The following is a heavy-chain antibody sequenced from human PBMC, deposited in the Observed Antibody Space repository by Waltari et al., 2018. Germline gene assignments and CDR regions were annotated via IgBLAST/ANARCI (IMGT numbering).Heavy chain of an antibody. CDR2: IKQDGSEK. Sequence: EVQLVESGGGLVQPGGSLRLSCAASGFTFSSYWMSWVRPAPGKGLEWVANIKQDGSEKYYVDSVKGRFTISRDNAKNSLYLQMNSLRAEDTAVYYCARDTDTAMGPGAFDIWGQGTMVTVSS. CDR3: ARDTDTAMGPGAFDI. V-gene: IGHV3-7*01. CDR1: GFTFSSYW. J-gene: IGHJ3*02. D-gene: IGHD5-18*01.